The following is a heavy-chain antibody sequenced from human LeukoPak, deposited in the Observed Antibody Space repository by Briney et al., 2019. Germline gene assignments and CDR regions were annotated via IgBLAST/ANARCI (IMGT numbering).Heavy chain of an antibody. Sequence: SETLSLTCTVSGDSMSSSTHCWAWIRRPPGKGLEWIGSIFYGGRTYYNPSLKSRVTISTDTSKNQFSLALTSVTAADTAVYYCARPLVGTARINWGQGTLVTVSS. V-gene: IGHV4-39*01. CDR2: IFYGGRT. J-gene: IGHJ4*02. D-gene: IGHD5-18*01. CDR3: ARPLVGTARIN. CDR1: GDSMSSSTHC.